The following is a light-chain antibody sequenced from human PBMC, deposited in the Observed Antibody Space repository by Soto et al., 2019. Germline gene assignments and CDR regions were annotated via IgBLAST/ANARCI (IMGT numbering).Light chain of an antibody. J-gene: IGKJ5*01. CDR2: DAS. Sequence: IQVTQSPSSLSASVGNRVTITCQASQDIATYLNWYQQKPGKAPNLLIYDASNLETGVPSRFSGGGSGTHFTFTISNLQPEDIATYYCQQYYSYPITFGQGTRLEIK. V-gene: IGKV1-33*01. CDR3: QQYYSYPIT. CDR1: QDIATY.